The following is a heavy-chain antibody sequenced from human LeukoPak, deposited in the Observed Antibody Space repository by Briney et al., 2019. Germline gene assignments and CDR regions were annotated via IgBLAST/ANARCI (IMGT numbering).Heavy chain of an antibody. V-gene: IGHV3-23*01. CDR1: GITFSSYA. J-gene: IGHJ4*02. D-gene: IGHD3-3*01. CDR2: ISGGGGST. CDR3: AKEPLPPYDFWSGYWDY. Sequence: GGSLRLSCAASGITFSSYAMSWVRQAPGKGLEWVSIISGGGGSTYYADSVKGRFTISRDNSKNTLYLQMNSLRAEDTAVYYCAKEPLPPYDFWSGYWDYWGQGTLVTVSS.